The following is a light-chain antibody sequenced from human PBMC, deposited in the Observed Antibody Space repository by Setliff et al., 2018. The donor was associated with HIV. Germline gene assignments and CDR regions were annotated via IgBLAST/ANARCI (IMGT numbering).Light chain of an antibody. CDR1: SSDVGGYNY. CDR2: EVS. J-gene: IGLJ2*01. CDR3: SSYAGSNNLV. Sequence: QSALTQPPSASGSPGQSVTISCTGTSSDVGGYNYVSWYQQHPGKAPKLIIYEVSKRPSGVPDRFSGSKSDSTASLTVSGLQAEDEADYYCSSYAGSNNLVFGGGTQLTVL. V-gene: IGLV2-8*01.